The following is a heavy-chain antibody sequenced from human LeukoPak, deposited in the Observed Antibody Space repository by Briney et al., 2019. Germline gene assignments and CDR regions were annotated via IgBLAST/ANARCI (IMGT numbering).Heavy chain of an antibody. V-gene: IGHV1-24*01. J-gene: IGHJ6*03. CDR2: FDPEDGET. Sequence: ASVEVSCKVSGYTLTELSMHWVRQAPGKGLEWMGGFDPEDGETIYAQKFQGRVTMTEDTSTDTAYMELSSLRSEDTAVYYCATLATPGYYYYYMDVWGKGTTVTVSS. CDR3: ATLATPGYYYYYMDV. CDR1: GYTLTELS. D-gene: IGHD5-12*01.